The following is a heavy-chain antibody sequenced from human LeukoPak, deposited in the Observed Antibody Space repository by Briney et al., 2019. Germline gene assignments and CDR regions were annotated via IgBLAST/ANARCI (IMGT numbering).Heavy chain of an antibody. CDR2: INPSGGST. CDR1: GYTFTSYY. Sequence: GASVKVSCKASGYTFTSYYMHWVRQAPGQGLEWMGIINPSGGSTSYAQKFQGRVTMTRDTSTSTVYMELSSLRSEDTAVYYCATVDPSDISARPRDYYYYMDVWGKGTTVTVS. V-gene: IGHV1-46*01. J-gene: IGHJ6*03. D-gene: IGHD6-6*01. CDR3: ATVDPSDISARPRDYYYYMDV.